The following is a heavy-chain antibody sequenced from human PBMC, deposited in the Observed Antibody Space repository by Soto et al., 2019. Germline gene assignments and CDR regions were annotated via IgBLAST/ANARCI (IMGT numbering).Heavy chain of an antibody. J-gene: IGHJ6*02. V-gene: IGHV1-69*12. CDR2: IIPIFGTA. CDR1: GGTFSSYA. Sequence: QVQLVQSGAEVKKPGSSVKVSCKASGGTFSSYAISWVRQAPGQGLEWMGGIIPIFGTANYAQKFQGRVTXNAXEXTSTAYMELSSLRSEDTAVYYCARDPYPNYYYGMDVWGQGTTVTVSS. CDR3: ARDPYPNYYYGMDV.